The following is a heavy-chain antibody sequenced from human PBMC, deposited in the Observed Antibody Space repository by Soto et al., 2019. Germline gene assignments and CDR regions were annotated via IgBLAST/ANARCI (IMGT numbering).Heavy chain of an antibody. D-gene: IGHD6-19*01. J-gene: IGHJ5*02. CDR2: INPDGGTT. V-gene: IGHV3-74*01. CDR1: EFTFSSHW. Sequence: GGSLRLSCAASEFTFSSHWMHWVRQVPGKGPVYVSHINPDGGTTTYADSVKGRFTISRDNTKNTLYLHMDSLRVEDTAVYYCARVSLTMEQFRWFDPWGQGTLVTVSS. CDR3: ARVSLTMEQFRWFDP.